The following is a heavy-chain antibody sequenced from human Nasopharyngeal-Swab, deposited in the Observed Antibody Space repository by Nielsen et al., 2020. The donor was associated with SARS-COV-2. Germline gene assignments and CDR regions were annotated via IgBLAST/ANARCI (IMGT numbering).Heavy chain of an antibody. J-gene: IGHJ6*02. CDR2: ISSSSSYI. CDR3: ANHGYSSGLWSETYYYGMDV. D-gene: IGHD6-19*01. V-gene: IGHV3-21*01. CDR1: GFTFSSYS. Sequence: GESLKISFAASGFTFSSYSMNWVRQAPGKGLEWVSSISSSSSYIYYADSVKGRFTISRDNAKNSLYLQMNSLRAEDTAVYYCANHGYSSGLWSETYYYGMDVWGQGTTVTVSS.